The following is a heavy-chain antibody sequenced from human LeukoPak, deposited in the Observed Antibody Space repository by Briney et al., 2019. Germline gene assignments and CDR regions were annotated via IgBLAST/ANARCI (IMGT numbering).Heavy chain of an antibody. CDR1: GFNVDGNY. Sequence: PGGSLRLSCEVSGFNVDGNYMTWVRQVPGRGLEWVALIFSGDSTDYPDSVKGRFTISRDKSKNTLHLQMDSLRPEDTAMYYCALTYYFDRRGYSYFDYWGQGALVTVSS. D-gene: IGHD3-22*01. CDR2: IFSGDST. V-gene: IGHV3-53*01. J-gene: IGHJ4*02. CDR3: ALTYYFDRRGYSYFDY.